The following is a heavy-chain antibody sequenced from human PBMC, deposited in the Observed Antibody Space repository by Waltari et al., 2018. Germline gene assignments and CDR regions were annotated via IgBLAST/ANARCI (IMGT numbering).Heavy chain of an antibody. J-gene: IGHJ4*02. CDR1: GGSISSSSYY. CDR3: ARHHVEMPNYFDY. Sequence: QLQLQESGPGLVKPSETLSLTCTVSGGSISSSSYYWGWIRQSPGKGLEWIGSIYYSGSTYYNPSLKSRVTISVDTSRNQFSLKLSSVTAADTAVYYCARHHVEMPNYFDYWGQGTLVTVSS. D-gene: IGHD2-2*01. CDR2: IYYSGST. V-gene: IGHV4-39*07.